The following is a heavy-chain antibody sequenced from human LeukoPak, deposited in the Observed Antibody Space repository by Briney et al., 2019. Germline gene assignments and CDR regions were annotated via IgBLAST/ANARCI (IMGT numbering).Heavy chain of an antibody. Sequence: SETLSLTCTVSGGSISSYYWSWVRQPAGKGLEWIGRIYTSGSTSYNPSLKSRVTMSVDTSKNQFSLKLSSVTAADTAVYYCARDLYYDSSGYPAFDIWGQGTMVTVSS. J-gene: IGHJ3*02. CDR1: GGSISSYY. V-gene: IGHV4-4*07. CDR3: ARDLYYDSSGYPAFDI. CDR2: IYTSGST. D-gene: IGHD3-22*01.